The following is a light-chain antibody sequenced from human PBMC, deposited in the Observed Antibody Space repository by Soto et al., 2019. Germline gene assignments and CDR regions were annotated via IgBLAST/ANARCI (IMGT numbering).Light chain of an antibody. V-gene: IGKV3-15*01. CDR3: HQYDDGPYT. CDR2: GAX. J-gene: IGKJ2*01. CDR1: QSVSSE. Sequence: EIVMTQSPATPSVSPGERATLSSRASQSVSSEVAWYQQIPGQTPRVLIYGAXTRATGIPVRFSGSGSGTEFTLTISSLQSEDFAVYYCHQYDDGPYTFGQGTKVDIK.